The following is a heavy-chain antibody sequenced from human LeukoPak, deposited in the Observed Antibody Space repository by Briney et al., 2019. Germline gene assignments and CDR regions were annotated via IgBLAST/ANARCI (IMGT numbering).Heavy chain of an antibody. CDR1: GGSIGYDGYY. CDR3: ARGRYYGFSGDS. Sequence: SETLSLTCTVSGGSIGYDGYYWNWLRQHPGRGLEWIAFIYYSGAASYNPSLKSRVTISVDTSTNQFSLKLTSVTAADTAVYFCARGRYYGFSGDSWGQGTLVTVSS. V-gene: IGHV4-31*03. J-gene: IGHJ4*02. D-gene: IGHD3-10*01. CDR2: IYYSGAA.